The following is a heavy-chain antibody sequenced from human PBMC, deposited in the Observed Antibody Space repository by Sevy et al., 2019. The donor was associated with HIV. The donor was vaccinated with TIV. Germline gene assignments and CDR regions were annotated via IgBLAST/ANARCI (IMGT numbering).Heavy chain of an antibody. CDR1: GYTFNTFT. CDR3: ARDPYARRGFDY. J-gene: IGHJ4*02. Sequence: ASVKVSCKASGYTFNTFTIHWLRQAPGQSLVWMGWLNPGNGNTKSAQHFRGRVPITRDTSARTAYLELTGLTSEDTAVYFCARDPYARRGFDYWGQGTLVTVSS. V-gene: IGHV1-3*01. CDR2: LNPGNGNT. D-gene: IGHD3-16*01.